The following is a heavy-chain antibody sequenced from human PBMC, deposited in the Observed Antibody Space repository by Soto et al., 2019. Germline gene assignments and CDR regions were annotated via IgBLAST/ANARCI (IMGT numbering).Heavy chain of an antibody. J-gene: IGHJ4*02. D-gene: IGHD3-10*01. CDR3: ARYVPRGTARKFDY. Sequence: QVQLQESGPGLVKPSQTLSLTCTVSGGSISSGGYYWSWIRQHPGKGLEWIGYIYYSGSTYYNPSLKSRVTISVDTSKNQFSLKLSSVTAADTALYYCARYVPRGTARKFDYWGQGTLVTVSS. CDR2: IYYSGST. CDR1: GGSISSGGYY. V-gene: IGHV4-31*03.